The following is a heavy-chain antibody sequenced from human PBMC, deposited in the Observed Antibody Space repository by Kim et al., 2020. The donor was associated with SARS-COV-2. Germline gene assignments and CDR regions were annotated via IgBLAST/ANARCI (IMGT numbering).Heavy chain of an antibody. D-gene: IGHD3-22*01. Sequence: ASVKVSCKASGYTFTSYGISWVRQAPGQGLEWMGWISAYNGNTNYAQKLQGRVTMTTDTSTSTAYMELRSLRSDDTAVYYCARDHSSGYQNYYYYGMDVWGQGTTVTVSS. V-gene: IGHV1-18*01. CDR3: ARDHSSGYQNYYYYGMDV. CDR2: ISAYNGNT. CDR1: GYTFTSYG. J-gene: IGHJ6*02.